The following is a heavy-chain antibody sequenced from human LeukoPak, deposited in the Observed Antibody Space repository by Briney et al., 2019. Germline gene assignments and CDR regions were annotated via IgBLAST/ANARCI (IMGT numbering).Heavy chain of an antibody. D-gene: IGHD6-13*01. CDR2: LSYNMQS. V-gene: IGHV4-61*01. J-gene: IGHJ4*02. CDR1: GASVSSTSYY. CDR3: ARVAASGTGPDY. Sequence: SETLSLTCTVSGASVSSTSYYWRWIPQPPGKGLEWVVFLSYNMQSDYNPSLKSRVTISVDTSKNQFSLRLSSVTAADTAIYYCARVAASGTGPDYWGQGTLVTVSS.